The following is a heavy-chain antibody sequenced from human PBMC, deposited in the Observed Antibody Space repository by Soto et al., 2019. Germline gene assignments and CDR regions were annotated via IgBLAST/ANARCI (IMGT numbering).Heavy chain of an antibody. CDR3: ARSGPYGDYYY. D-gene: IGHD4-17*01. Sequence: EVQLVESGGGLVQPGGSLRLSCAASGFTVSSNHMSWVRQAPGKGLEWVSVIYSGGSTYYADSVKGRFTISRDNSKNTLYLQMDSLRAEDTAVYYCARSGPYGDYYYWGQGTLVTVSS. CDR2: IYSGGST. V-gene: IGHV3-66*01. J-gene: IGHJ4*02. CDR1: GFTVSSNH.